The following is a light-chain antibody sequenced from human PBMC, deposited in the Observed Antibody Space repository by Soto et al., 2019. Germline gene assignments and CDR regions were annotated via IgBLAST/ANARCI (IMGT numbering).Light chain of an antibody. Sequence: EIVLTQSPGTLSLSPGKRATLSCRASQSVTKYLAWYQQKPGQAPRLLIYDTSNRATGIPARFSGSGSGTDFTLTITSLEPEDFALYYCQQYGPSLITFGQGTRLEIK. V-gene: IGKV3-11*01. CDR2: DTS. CDR3: QQYGPSLIT. CDR1: QSVTKY. J-gene: IGKJ5*01.